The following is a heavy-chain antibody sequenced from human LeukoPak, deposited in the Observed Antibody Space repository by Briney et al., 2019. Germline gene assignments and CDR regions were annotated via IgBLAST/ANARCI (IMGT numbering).Heavy chain of an antibody. CDR2: IYYTGST. Sequence: SETLSLTCTISGSSITSVSHYWGWIRQPPGKGLEWIGDIYYTGSTYYSPSLRSRVTMSVHTSKNQFSLKLTSVTAADTAIYYCARLPDVSGWPFDYWGQGILVTVSS. J-gene: IGHJ4*02. CDR1: GSSITSVSHY. CDR3: ARLPDVSGWPFDY. D-gene: IGHD6-19*01. V-gene: IGHV4-39*07.